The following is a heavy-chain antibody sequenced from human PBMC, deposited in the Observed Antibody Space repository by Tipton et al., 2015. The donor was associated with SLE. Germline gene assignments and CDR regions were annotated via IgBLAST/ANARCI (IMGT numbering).Heavy chain of an antibody. CDR3: AKDLGHSSSSMGY. D-gene: IGHD6-13*01. Sequence: QVQLVQSGGGVVQPGRSLRLSCAASGFTFSSYGMHWVRQAPGKGLEWVAVISYDGSNKYYADSVKGRFTISRDNSKNTLYLQMNSLRAEDTAVYYCAKDLGHSSSSMGYWGQGTLVTVSS. V-gene: IGHV3-30*18. CDR2: ISYDGSNK. J-gene: IGHJ4*02. CDR1: GFTFSSYG.